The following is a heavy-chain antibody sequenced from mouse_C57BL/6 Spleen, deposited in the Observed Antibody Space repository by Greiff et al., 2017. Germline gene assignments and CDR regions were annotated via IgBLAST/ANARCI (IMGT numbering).Heavy chain of an antibody. CDR2: IRNKANGYTT. Sequence: EVKVVESGGGLVQPGGSLSLSCAASGFTFTDYYMSWVRQPPGKALEWLGFIRNKANGYTTEYSASVKGRFTISRDNSQSILYLQMNALRAEDSATYYCARPPYYSNYDWYFDVWGTGTTVTVSS. D-gene: IGHD2-5*01. V-gene: IGHV7-3*01. CDR1: GFTFTDYY. J-gene: IGHJ1*03. CDR3: ARPPYYSNYDWYFDV.